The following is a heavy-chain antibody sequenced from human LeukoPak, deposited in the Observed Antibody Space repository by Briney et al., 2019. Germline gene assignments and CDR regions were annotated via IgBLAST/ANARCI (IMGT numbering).Heavy chain of an antibody. CDR1: GGSISSYY. J-gene: IGHJ4*02. CDR3: ARQTGSGLFILP. CDR2: IYYSGSA. D-gene: IGHD3/OR15-3a*01. Sequence: PSETLSLTCTVSGGSISSYYWSWIRQPPGKGLELIGYIYYSGSANYNPSLKSRVIMSVDTSKNQFSLRLTSVTAADTAVYFCARQTGSGLFILPGGQGTLVTVSS. V-gene: IGHV4-59*08.